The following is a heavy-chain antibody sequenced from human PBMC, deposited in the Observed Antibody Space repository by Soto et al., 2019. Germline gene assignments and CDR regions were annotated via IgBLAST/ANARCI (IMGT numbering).Heavy chain of an antibody. CDR2: IYYSGST. D-gene: IGHD6-13*01. J-gene: IGHJ4*02. V-gene: IGHV4-59*01. CDR1: GGSISSYY. CDR3: ARRAAAGDFDY. Sequence: SETLSLTCTVSGGSISSYYWSWIRQPPGKGLEWIGYIYYSGSTNYNPSLKSRVTISVDTSKNQFSLKLSSVTAADTAMYYCARRAAAGDFDYWGQGTLVTVSS.